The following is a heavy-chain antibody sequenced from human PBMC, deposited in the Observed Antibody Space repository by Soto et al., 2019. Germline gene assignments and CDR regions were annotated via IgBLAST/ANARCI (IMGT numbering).Heavy chain of an antibody. D-gene: IGHD4-17*01. Sequence: QLQLQESGSRLVKSSETLSLTCAVSGDTISTGGYSWDWIRQPPGKDLEWIGHNYHSGTPYYNPSLKKRLIISVDRAKNHFTLKLTSVTAADTAVYYCARETYGYYVGYFDPGGQGTLVAVSS. CDR2: NYHSGTP. V-gene: IGHV4-30-2*01. CDR1: GDTISTGGYS. CDR3: ARETYGYYVGYFDP. J-gene: IGHJ5*02.